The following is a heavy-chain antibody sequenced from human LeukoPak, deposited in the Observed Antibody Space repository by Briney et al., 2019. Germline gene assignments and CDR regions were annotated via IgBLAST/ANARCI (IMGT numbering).Heavy chain of an antibody. Sequence: PGESLRLSGAASGFTFSSYSMNWVRQAPGKGLEWVSYISSASNTIYYADSVKGRFTISRDNAKNSLYLQMNSLRAEDTAMYYCARDGWFGDYNWFDPWGQGTLVTVSS. V-gene: IGHV3-48*01. J-gene: IGHJ5*02. CDR1: GFTFSSYS. CDR3: ARDGWFGDYNWFDP. CDR2: ISSASNTI. D-gene: IGHD3-10*01.